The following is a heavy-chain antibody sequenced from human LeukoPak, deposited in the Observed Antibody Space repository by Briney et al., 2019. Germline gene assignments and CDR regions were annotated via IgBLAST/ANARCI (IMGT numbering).Heavy chain of an antibody. V-gene: IGHV4-38-2*01. CDR3: ASVTRSMSRFFDL. CDR1: GYSISNHYY. Sequence: PSETLSLTCAVSGYSISNHYYWGWIRQPPGKGLEWVGSYYHTGSSYYNPSLQSRVAISIDTSKNQFSLELASVTAADTAVYYCASVTRSMSRFFDLWGRGTLVIVSP. CDR2: YYHTGSS. J-gene: IGHJ2*01. D-gene: IGHD4-17*01.